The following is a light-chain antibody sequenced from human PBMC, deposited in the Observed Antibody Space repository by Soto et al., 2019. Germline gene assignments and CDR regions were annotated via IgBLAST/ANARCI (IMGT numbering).Light chain of an antibody. CDR1: QSVSSTY. CDR3: QQFGTSFPYT. J-gene: IGKJ2*01. CDR2: DAS. Sequence: EIVSTQSPGTLSLSPGERATLTCRASQSVSSTYLAWYQQKPGQAPRLLMYDASTRATGIPDRFSGSGSGTEFTLTISRLEPEDFAVYYCQQFGTSFPYTFGQGTKLDIK. V-gene: IGKV3-20*01.